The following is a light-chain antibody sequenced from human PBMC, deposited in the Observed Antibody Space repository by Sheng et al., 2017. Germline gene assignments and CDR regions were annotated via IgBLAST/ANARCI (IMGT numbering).Light chain of an antibody. J-gene: IGLJ3*02. CDR3: YSTDISGNHRV. CDR1: ALPKKX. CDR2: EDS. Sequence: SYELTQPPSVSVSPGQTARITCSGDALPKKXAYWYQQKSGQAPVLVIYEDSKRPSGIPERFSGSSSGTMATLTISGAQVEDEADYYCYSTDISGNHRVFGGGTEADRP. V-gene: IGLV3-10*01.